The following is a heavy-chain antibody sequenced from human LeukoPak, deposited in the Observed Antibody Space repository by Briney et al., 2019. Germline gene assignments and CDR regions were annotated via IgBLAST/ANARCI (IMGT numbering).Heavy chain of an antibody. CDR3: ARVGDETAFDI. V-gene: IGHV3-64*01. D-gene: IGHD4-17*01. Sequence: GGSLRLSCAASGFTFSNYAMHCVRQAPGKGLEYVSAISANGGHTYYANSVKGRFTISRDNSKNTLYFQMGSLRAEDMAVYYCARVGDETAFDIWGQGTMVTVSS. CDR2: ISANGGHT. CDR1: GFTFSNYA. J-gene: IGHJ3*02.